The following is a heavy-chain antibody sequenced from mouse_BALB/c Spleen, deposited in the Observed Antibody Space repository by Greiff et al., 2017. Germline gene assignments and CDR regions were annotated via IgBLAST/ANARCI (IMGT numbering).Heavy chain of an antibody. Sequence: ESGPGLVKPSQSLSLTCSVTGYSITSGYYWNWIRQFPGNKLEWMGYISYDGSNNYNPSLKNRISITRDTSKNQFFLKLNSVTTEDTATYYCARAYYYYYAMDYWGQGTSVTVSS. J-gene: IGHJ4*01. CDR2: ISYDGSN. CDR1: GYSITSGYY. V-gene: IGHV3-6*02. D-gene: IGHD2-1*01. CDR3: ARAYYYYYAMDY.